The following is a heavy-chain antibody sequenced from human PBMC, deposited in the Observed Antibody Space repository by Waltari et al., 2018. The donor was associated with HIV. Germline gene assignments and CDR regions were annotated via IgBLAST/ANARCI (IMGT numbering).Heavy chain of an antibody. Sequence: QLQLQESGPGLVKPSETLSLTCTVSGGSISSSSYYWGWIRQPPGKGLEWIGSIYYSWSTYYNPSLKSRVTISVDTSKSQFSLKLSSVTAADTAVYYCARAVQGYCSGGSCENYFDYWGQGTLVTVSS. CDR3: ARAVQGYCSGGSCENYFDY. D-gene: IGHD2-15*01. V-gene: IGHV4-39*01. CDR2: IYYSWST. J-gene: IGHJ4*02. CDR1: GGSISSSSYY.